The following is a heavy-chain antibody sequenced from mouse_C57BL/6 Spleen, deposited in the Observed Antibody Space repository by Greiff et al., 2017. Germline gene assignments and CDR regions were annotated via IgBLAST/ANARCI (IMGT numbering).Heavy chain of an antibody. CDR3: ARDDYYYAMGY. V-gene: IGHV1-82*01. D-gene: IGHD2-4*01. J-gene: IGHJ4*01. Sequence: VQLQQSGPELVKPGASVKISCKASGYAFSSSWMNWVKQRPGKGLEWIGRIYPGDGDTNYNGKFKGKATLTADKSSSTAYMQLSSLTSEDSAVYFCARDDYYYAMGYWGQGTSVTVSS. CDR1: GYAFSSSW. CDR2: IYPGDGDT.